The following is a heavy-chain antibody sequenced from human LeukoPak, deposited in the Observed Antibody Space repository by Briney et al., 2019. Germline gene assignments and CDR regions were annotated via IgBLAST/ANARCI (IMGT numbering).Heavy chain of an antibody. CDR3: AIYPPQSEHYDYVWGSYRYTAPTDYLDY. CDR1: GYTFTSYY. D-gene: IGHD3-16*02. Sequence: SEKVSCKASGYTFTSYYMHWVRQAPGQGLEWMGGIIPIFGTANYAQKFQGRVTITADESTSTAYMELSSLRSEDTAVYYCAIYPPQSEHYDYVWGSYRYTAPTDYLDYWGQGTLVTVSS. J-gene: IGHJ4*02. V-gene: IGHV1-69*13. CDR2: IIPIFGTA.